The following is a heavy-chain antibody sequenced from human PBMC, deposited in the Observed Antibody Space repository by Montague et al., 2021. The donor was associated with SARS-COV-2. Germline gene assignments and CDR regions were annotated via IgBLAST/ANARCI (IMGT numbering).Heavy chain of an antibody. J-gene: IGHJ4*02. CDR3: ERSRENCNILTGYPYYFDY. CDR2: IYYSGTT. Sequence: SETLSLTCTVSGGSISRNNWNWIRQPPGQGLEWISYIYYSGTTNXNPSLKSRVTISVDTSKNQFSLKLSPVTAADTAVYYCERSRENCNILTGYPYYFDYWGQGTLVTVSS. CDR1: GGSISRNN. V-gene: IGHV4-59*13. D-gene: IGHD3-9*01.